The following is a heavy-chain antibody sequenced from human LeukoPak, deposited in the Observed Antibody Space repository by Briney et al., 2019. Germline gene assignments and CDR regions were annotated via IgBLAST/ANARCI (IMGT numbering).Heavy chain of an antibody. V-gene: IGHV4-59*08. CDR2: IDHTGST. CDR1: DDSITIYY. D-gene: IGHD3-16*02. CDR3: ARADLMITFGGVIVIGAFDI. J-gene: IGHJ3*02. Sequence: PSETLSLTCTVSDDSITIYYWSWIRQPPGKGLEWIGYIDHTGSTNYNPSLNSRVTISRDTSKNHFSLKLSSVTAADTAVYYCARADLMITFGGVIVIGAFDIWGQGTMVTVSS.